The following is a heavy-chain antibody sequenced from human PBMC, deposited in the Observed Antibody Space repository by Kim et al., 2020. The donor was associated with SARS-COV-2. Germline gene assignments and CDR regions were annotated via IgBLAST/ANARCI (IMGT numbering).Heavy chain of an antibody. Sequence: KTYTQELQGRVPITRDTYASTAYMGLSSLRSEDTAVYYCAREGGELGFDYWGQGTLITVSS. CDR3: AREGGELGFDY. D-gene: IGHD1-26*01. J-gene: IGHJ4*02. V-gene: IGHV1-3*01. CDR2: K.